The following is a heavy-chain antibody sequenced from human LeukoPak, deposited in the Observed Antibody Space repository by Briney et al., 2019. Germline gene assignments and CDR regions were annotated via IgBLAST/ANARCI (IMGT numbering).Heavy chain of an antibody. D-gene: IGHD3-9*01. Sequence: GGSLRLSCAASGFTFSNAWMSWVRQAPGKGLEWVGRIKSKTDGGTTDYAAPVKGRFTISRDDSKNALYLQMNSLKTQDTAVFYCTTDRLYFDRYLGQGTLVTVSS. J-gene: IGHJ4*02. CDR3: TTDRLYFDRY. V-gene: IGHV3-15*01. CDR1: GFTFSNAW. CDR2: IKSKTDGGTT.